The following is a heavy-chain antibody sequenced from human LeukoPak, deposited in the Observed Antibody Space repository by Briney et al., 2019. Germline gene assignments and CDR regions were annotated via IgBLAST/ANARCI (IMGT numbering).Heavy chain of an antibody. J-gene: IGHJ4*02. CDR2: FSGSGGST. D-gene: IGHD6-19*01. CDR1: GFTFSSYA. CDR3: ARVLGSSDWYRGVDY. V-gene: IGHV3-23*01. Sequence: GGSLRPSFAASGFTFSSYAMSWVRQAPGKGLGWVSAFSGSGGSTYYADSVKGRFTISRDNSKNTLYLQMNSLRAEDTAVYYCARVLGSSDWYRGVDYWGQGTLVTVSS.